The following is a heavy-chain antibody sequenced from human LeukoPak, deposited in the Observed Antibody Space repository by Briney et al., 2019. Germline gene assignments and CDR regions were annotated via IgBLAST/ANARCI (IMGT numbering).Heavy chain of an antibody. CDR2: IYPGDSDT. Sequence: GESLKISCQASGYTFAKYWIGWVRQMPGKGLEWMGIIYPGDSDTRYGPSFQGQVTISADKSISTAYLQWSSLKASDTAMYYCARSLVGATDYWGQGTLVTVSS. V-gene: IGHV5-51*01. D-gene: IGHD1-26*01. J-gene: IGHJ4*02. CDR3: ARSLVGATDY. CDR1: GYTFAKYW.